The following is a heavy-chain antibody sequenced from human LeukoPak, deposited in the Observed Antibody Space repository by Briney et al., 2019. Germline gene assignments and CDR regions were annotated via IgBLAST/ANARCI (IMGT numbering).Heavy chain of an antibody. CDR2: INSDGSTI. V-gene: IGHV3-74*01. D-gene: IGHD6-19*01. CDR3: ARSSSFDY. CDR1: GFTFSGYW. J-gene: IGHJ4*02. Sequence: TGGSLRLSCAASGFTFSGYWMHWVRQAPEKGLVWVSRINSDGSTISYADSVKGRFTISRDNAKNTLFLQVNSLRVEDTAVYYCARSSSFDYWGQGTLVTVSS.